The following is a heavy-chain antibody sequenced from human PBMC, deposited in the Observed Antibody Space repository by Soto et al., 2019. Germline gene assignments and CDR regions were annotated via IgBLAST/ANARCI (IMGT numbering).Heavy chain of an antibody. Sequence: EVQLLESGGGLVQPGGSLRLSCAASGFTFSSYAMSWVRQAPGKGLEWVSAISGSGGSTYYADSVKGRFTISRDNSKNRLFLKMKSVSAKERAVYYGAKVVFWVGYNGGGDYWGQGTLVTVSS. CDR2: ISGSGGST. CDR3: AKVVFWVGYNGGGDY. J-gene: IGHJ4*02. D-gene: IGHD3-3*01. CDR1: GFTFSSYA. V-gene: IGHV3-23*01.